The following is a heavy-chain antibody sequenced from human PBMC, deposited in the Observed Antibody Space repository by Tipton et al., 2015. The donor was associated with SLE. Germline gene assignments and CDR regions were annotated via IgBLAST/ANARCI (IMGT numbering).Heavy chain of an antibody. V-gene: IGHV4-4*07. D-gene: IGHD6-19*01. Sequence: TLSLTCTVSGGSISNYYWRWIRQPAGKGLEWIGRIYTNGSTNYNPSLKSRVTMSVDTSKNQFSLKLSSVTAADTAVYYCARDHPVAGPFDYWGQGTLVTVSS. CDR2: IYTNGST. CDR1: GGSISNYY. CDR3: ARDHPVAGPFDY. J-gene: IGHJ4*02.